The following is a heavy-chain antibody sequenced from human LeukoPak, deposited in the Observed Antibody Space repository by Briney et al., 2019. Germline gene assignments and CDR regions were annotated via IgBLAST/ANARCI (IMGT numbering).Heavy chain of an antibody. CDR1: GFTFNSHS. J-gene: IGHJ4*02. V-gene: IGHV3-48*01. CDR3: ARDLGYGGTPGLDY. D-gene: IGHD4-23*01. Sequence: GGSLRLSCAASGFTFNSHSMNWVRQAPGKGLEWVSYISNVISTIYYADSVKGRFTISRDNAKNSLYLQMNSLRAEDTAVYYCARDLGYGGTPGLDYWGQGTLVTVSS. CDR2: ISNVISTI.